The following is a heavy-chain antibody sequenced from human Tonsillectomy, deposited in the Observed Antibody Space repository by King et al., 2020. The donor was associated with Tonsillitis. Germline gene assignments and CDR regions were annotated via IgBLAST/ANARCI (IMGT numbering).Heavy chain of an antibody. Sequence: QLVQSGGGVVQPGGSLRLSCAASGFTFSTYGMHWVRQAPGKGLEWVAFIRYDGSSKSYGDSVKGRFTISRDNSKNTVYLQMNSLTTEDTAVYYCAKDGATEDWGQGTLVTVSS. D-gene: IGHD2-21*02. J-gene: IGHJ4*02. CDR2: IRYDGSSK. CDR3: AKDGATED. CDR1: GFTFSTYG. V-gene: IGHV3-30*02.